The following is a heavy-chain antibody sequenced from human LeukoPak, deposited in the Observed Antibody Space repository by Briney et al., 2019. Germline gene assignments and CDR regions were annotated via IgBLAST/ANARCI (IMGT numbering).Heavy chain of an antibody. J-gene: IGHJ1*01. V-gene: IGHV1-2*02. D-gene: IGHD2-15*01. CDR2: INPNSGDT. CDR3: ARDSHCGDDNCYEYFPH. Sequence: GASVTVSCKASGYTFTNYYMHWVRQAPGQGLEWMGWINPNSGDTKSLQKFQGRVTMTRDTSINTAYMELSGLRSDDTAVYYCARDSHCGDDNCYEYFPHWGQGTLVTVSS. CDR1: GYTFTNYY.